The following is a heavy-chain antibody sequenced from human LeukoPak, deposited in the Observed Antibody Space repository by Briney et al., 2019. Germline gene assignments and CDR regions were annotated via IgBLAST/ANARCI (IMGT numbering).Heavy chain of an antibody. D-gene: IGHD3-22*01. V-gene: IGHV4-30-4*08. J-gene: IGHJ3*02. CDR2: IYYSGST. CDR1: GGSISSGDYY. Sequence: SETLSLTCTVSGGSISSGDYYWSWIRQPPGKGLEWIGYIYYSGSTYYNPSLKSRVTISVDTSKNQFSLKLSSVTAADTAVYYCARRLSSGYYPGAFDIWGQGTMVTVSS. CDR3: ARRLSSGYYPGAFDI.